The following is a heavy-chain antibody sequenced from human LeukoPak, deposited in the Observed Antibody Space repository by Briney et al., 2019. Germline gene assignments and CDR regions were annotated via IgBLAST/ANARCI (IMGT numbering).Heavy chain of an antibody. D-gene: IGHD4-17*01. CDR3: ARNYGVRAFDI. Sequence: SETLSLTCTVSGGSISSYYGSCIRQPPGEGLEWIGYIYYSGSTNYNPSLKSRVTISVDTSKNQFSLKLSSVTAADTAVYYCARNYGVRAFDIWGQGTMVTVSS. V-gene: IGHV4-59*01. CDR1: GGSISSYY. J-gene: IGHJ3*02. CDR2: IYYSGST.